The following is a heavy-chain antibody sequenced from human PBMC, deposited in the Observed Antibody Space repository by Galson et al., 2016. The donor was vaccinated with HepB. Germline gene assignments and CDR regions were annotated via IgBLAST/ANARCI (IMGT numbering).Heavy chain of an antibody. CDR3: ARERPDIAVAAFDY. J-gene: IGHJ4*02. CDR1: RFPFSSRS. V-gene: IGHV3-23*01. CDR2: ITGNGDST. Sequence: SLRLSCAASRFPFSSRSMTWVRQAPGKGLEWVSAITGNGDSTYYADSVKGRFTISRDNSKNTLYLQMNSLRAEDTAVYYCARERPDIAVAAFDYWGQGTLVTVSS. D-gene: IGHD6-19*01.